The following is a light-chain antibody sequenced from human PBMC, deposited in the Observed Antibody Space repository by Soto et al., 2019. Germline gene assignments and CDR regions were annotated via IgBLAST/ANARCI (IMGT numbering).Light chain of an antibody. CDR1: QSVSSN. V-gene: IGKV3-15*01. Sequence: IVMTQSPGTLSVSPGERVTLSCRASQSVSSNLAWYQQRPGQAPRLLIYSVSSRDTDFPARFSGGGSGTEFTLTINSLQTEDFGVYYCQQYNVWPQTFGQGTKVEIK. CDR3: QQYNVWPQT. CDR2: SVS. J-gene: IGKJ1*01.